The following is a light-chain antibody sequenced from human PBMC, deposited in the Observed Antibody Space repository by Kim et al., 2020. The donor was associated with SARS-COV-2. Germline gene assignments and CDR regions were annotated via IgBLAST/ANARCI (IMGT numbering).Light chain of an antibody. CDR2: YDS. J-gene: IGLJ1*01. V-gene: IGLV3-21*01. Sequence: SYELTQPPSVSVAPGQPARITCGGNNIGGHSVHWYQQKPGQAPVLAMHYDSDRPSGIPERFSGSMSANTATLTISRVEAGDEADYYCQVWDTDTDLYVFG. CDR3: QVWDTDTDLYV. CDR1: NIGGHS.